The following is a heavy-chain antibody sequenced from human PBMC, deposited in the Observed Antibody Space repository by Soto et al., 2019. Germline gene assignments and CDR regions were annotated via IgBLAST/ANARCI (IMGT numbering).Heavy chain of an antibody. Sequence: SETLSLTCTVSGGSISSGGYYWSWIRQYPGKGLEWIGYISYSGSTYYNPSLKSRITISVDTSKNQFFLKLRSVTAADKAVYYCARGGGHDSFDFWGQGIQVTVSS. CDR1: GGSISSGGYY. CDR3: ARGGGHDSFDF. D-gene: IGHD2-15*01. CDR2: ISYSGST. V-gene: IGHV4-31*03. J-gene: IGHJ4*02.